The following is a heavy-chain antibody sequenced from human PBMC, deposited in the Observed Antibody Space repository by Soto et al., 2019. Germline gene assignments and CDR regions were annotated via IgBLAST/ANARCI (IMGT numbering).Heavy chain of an antibody. J-gene: IGHJ4*01. CDR2: IYYSGST. CDR1: GGTIRSRDHY. CDR3: AREGKVRATIDY. V-gene: IGHV4-31*03. D-gene: IGHD3-10*01. Sequence: SLTMSLPYTVSGGTIRSRDHYWTWISQHPGKGLEWIGYIYYSGSTYYTPSLKSRVTISVDTSKNQFSLNLNSVTAADTAVYYCAREGKVRATIDYRRHGTLVTVS.